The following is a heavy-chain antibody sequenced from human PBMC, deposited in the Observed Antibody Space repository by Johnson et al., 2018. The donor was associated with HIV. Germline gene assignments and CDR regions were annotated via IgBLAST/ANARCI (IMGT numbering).Heavy chain of an antibody. CDR3: ARDSEDSSGFGAFDI. J-gene: IGHJ3*02. CDR1: GFTFSNYG. CDR2: IWYDGSNK. Sequence: QVQLVESGGGEVRPGGSLRLACAASGFTFSNYGMHWVRQAPGKGLEWVAVIWYDGSNKYYADSVKGRFTISRDNSKNTLYLQMGSLRAEDMAVYYCARDSEDSSGFGAFDIWGQGTVVTVSS. V-gene: IGHV3-33*01. D-gene: IGHD6-19*01.